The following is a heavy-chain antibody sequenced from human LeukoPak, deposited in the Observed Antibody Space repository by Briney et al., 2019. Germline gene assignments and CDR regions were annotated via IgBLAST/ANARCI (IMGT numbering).Heavy chain of an antibody. J-gene: IGHJ6*02. CDR1: GGSISSYY. CDR2: IYYSGST. V-gene: IGHV4-59*01. Sequence: SETLSLTCTVSGGSISSYYWSWIRQPPGKGLEWIGYIYYSGSTNYNPSLKSRVTISVDTSKNQFSLKLSSVTAADTAVYYCAGLRYYYYYYGMDVWGQGTTVTVSS. CDR3: AGLRYYYYYYGMDV.